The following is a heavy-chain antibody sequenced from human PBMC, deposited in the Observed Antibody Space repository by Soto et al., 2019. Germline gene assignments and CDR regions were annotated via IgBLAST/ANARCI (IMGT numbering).Heavy chain of an antibody. Sequence: GESLKISCKGSGYSFTSDLISWVRQMPGKGLEWMGRIDPSDSYTNYSPSFQGHVTISADKSISTAYLQWSSLKASDTAMYYCARHPTYYYDSSGYHYYFDYWGQGTLVTVSS. CDR2: IDPSDSYT. CDR1: GYSFTSDL. CDR3: ARHPTYYYDSSGYHYYFDY. J-gene: IGHJ4*02. D-gene: IGHD3-22*01. V-gene: IGHV5-10-1*01.